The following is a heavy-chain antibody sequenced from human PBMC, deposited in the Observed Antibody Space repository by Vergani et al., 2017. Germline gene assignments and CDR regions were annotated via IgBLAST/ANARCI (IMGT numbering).Heavy chain of an antibody. V-gene: IGHV3-33*01. D-gene: IGHD1-7*01. J-gene: IGHJ6*03. CDR2: IWYDGSNK. CDR1: GFTFSSYG. Sequence: QVRLVESGGGVVQPGRSLRLSCAASGFTFSSYGMHWVRQAPGKGLEWVAVIWYDGSNKYYADSVKGRFTISRDNSKNTLYLQMNSLRAEDTAVYYCARDPWNWNYVEMGYYMDVWGKGTTVTVSS. CDR3: ARDPWNWNYVEMGYYMDV.